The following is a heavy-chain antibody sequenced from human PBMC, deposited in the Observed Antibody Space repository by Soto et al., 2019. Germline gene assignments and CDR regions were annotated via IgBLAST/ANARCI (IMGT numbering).Heavy chain of an antibody. D-gene: IGHD2-15*01. J-gene: IGHJ5*02. CDR3: LTPHSPRWHEVAS. CDR1: GFTFINAS. CDR2: IKAKTDGGST. Sequence: LRLSCAASGFTFINASMTCLRQLPAKGLWWVGRIKAKTDGGSTDYAAPVKGRFTISRDDSKNTLYLQMNSLKTEDTAVYYCLTPHSPRWHEVASWGKGPQVTVSS. V-gene: IGHV3-15*01.